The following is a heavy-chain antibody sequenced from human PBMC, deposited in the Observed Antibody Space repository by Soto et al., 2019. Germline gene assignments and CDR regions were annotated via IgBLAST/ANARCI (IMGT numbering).Heavy chain of an antibody. J-gene: IGHJ6*01. CDR3: ARDRIVLLCSGLFSPYFFDGMYV. D-gene: IGHD3-10*02. V-gene: IGHV1-18*01. CDR2: ISAYNGNT. Sequence: ASVKVSCKASGYTFTSYGISWGRQAPGQGLEWMGWISAYNGNTNYAQKLQGRVTMTTDTSTSTAYMELRSLRSDDTAVYYCARDRIVLLCSGLFSPYFFDGMYVWG. CDR1: GYTFTSYG.